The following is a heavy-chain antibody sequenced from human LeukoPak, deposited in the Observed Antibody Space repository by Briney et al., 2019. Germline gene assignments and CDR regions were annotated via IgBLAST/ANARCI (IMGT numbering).Heavy chain of an antibody. CDR2: IAFDGSNK. Sequence: GGSLRLSCAASGFTLSNYAIHWVRQAPGKGLEWVAAIAFDGSNKYYVDSVKGRFTISRDNSKNTMYLEMNSLRAEDSGVYFCAREGLGYSGDSGDSDAFDIWGQGTMVTASS. D-gene: IGHD5-12*01. V-gene: IGHV3-30*01. CDR1: GFTLSNYA. CDR3: AREGLGYSGDSGDSDAFDI. J-gene: IGHJ3*02.